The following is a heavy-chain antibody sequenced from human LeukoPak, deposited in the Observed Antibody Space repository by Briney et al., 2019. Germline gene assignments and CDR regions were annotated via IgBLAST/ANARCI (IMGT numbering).Heavy chain of an antibody. J-gene: IGHJ3*01. CDR1: VGSISSSSYY. CDR3: ARRGGDDSSGYYYHAFDL. V-gene: IGHV4-39*01. Sequence: SETLSLTCTVSVGSISSSSYYGGWVRQPGGKGLGWIGSIYYSGSTYYHPSLKKRVTISVHTSKNQFSLKRGRLTAAGTAVYYCARRGGDDSSGYYYHAFDLWGQGTMVTVSS. D-gene: IGHD3-22*01. CDR2: IYYSGST.